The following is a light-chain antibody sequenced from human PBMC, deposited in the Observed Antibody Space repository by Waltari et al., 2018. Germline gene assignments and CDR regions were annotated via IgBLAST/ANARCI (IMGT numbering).Light chain of an antibody. CDR2: DAS. CDR3: QNYNSSPLT. J-gene: IGKJ4*01. CDR1: QGISND. Sequence: DIQMTQSPSSLSASVGERVTITCRASQGISNDLAWYQQKPGETPKLLIYDASSWQSGIPSRFSGSGSGTNFTLTISSLQSEDVATYYCQNYNSSPLTFGRGTKVEIK. V-gene: IGKV1-27*01.